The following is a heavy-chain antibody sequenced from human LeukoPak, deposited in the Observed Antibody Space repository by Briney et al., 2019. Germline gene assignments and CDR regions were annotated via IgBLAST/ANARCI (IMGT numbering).Heavy chain of an antibody. Sequence: SGGSLRLSCAGSGFTFSNFAMSWVRQAPGKGLEWIGEINHSGSTNYNPSLKSRVTISVDTSKNQFSLKLSSVTAADTAVYYCARGSNNYYDSSGYYYLDYWGQGTLVTVSS. V-gene: IGHV4-34*01. CDR1: GFTFSNFA. CDR2: INHSGST. CDR3: ARGSNNYYDSSGYYYLDY. J-gene: IGHJ4*02. D-gene: IGHD3-22*01.